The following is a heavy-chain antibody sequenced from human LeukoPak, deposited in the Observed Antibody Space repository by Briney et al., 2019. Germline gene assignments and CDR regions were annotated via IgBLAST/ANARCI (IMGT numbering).Heavy chain of an antibody. CDR2: IWYDGSNK. V-gene: IGHV3-33*08. Sequence: GGSLRLSCAPSGFTFSRHGMHWVRQAPGKGLEWVAVIWYDGSNKYYADSVKGRFTISRDNSKNTLYLQMNSLRAEDTAVYYCAREAVLWFGELEGLDYWGQGTLVTVSS. CDR3: AREAVLWFGELEGLDY. J-gene: IGHJ4*02. D-gene: IGHD3-10*01. CDR1: GFTFSRHG.